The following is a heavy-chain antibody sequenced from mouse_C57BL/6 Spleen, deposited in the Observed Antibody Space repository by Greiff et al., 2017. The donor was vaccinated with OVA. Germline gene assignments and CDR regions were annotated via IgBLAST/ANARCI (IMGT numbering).Heavy chain of an antibody. CDR1: GYTFTDYY. CDR3: ARDNWDDDY. Sequence: VQLKESGPELVKPGASVKISCKASGYTFTDYYMNWVKQSHGKSLEWIGDINPNNGGTSYNQKFKGKATLTVDKSSSTAYMELRSLTSGDSAVYYCARDNWDDDYWGQGTTLTVSS. J-gene: IGHJ2*01. CDR2: INPNNGGT. D-gene: IGHD4-1*01. V-gene: IGHV1-26*01.